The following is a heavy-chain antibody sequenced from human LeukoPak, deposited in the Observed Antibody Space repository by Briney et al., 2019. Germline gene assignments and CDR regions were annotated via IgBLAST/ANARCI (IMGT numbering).Heavy chain of an antibody. Sequence: GGSLRLSCAASGFTFSSYAMHWVRQAPGEGLEWVAVISYDGSNKYYADSVKGRFTISRDNSKNTLYLQMNSLRAEDTAVYYCARAYDSDYWGQGTLVTVSS. CDR3: ARAYDSDY. V-gene: IGHV3-30-3*01. CDR2: ISYDGSNK. D-gene: IGHD3-3*01. J-gene: IGHJ4*02. CDR1: GFTFSSYA.